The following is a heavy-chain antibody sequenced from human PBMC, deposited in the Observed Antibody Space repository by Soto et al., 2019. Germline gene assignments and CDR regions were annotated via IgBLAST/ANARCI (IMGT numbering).Heavy chain of an antibody. Sequence: PGGSLRLSWAASGFTFSSYSMNWVRQAPGKGLGWVSSISSSSSYIYYADSVKGRFTISRDNAKNSLYLQMNSLRAEDTAVYYCARGAGYSYGYYYGMDVWGQGTTVTVSS. D-gene: IGHD5-18*01. J-gene: IGHJ6*02. CDR1: GFTFSSYS. V-gene: IGHV3-21*01. CDR2: ISSSSSYI. CDR3: ARGAGYSYGYYYGMDV.